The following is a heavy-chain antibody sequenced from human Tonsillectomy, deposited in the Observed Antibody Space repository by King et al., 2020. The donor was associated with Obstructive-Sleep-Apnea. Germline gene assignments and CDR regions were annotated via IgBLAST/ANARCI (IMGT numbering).Heavy chain of an antibody. CDR3: ARVGGGYNLDFYYGMDV. D-gene: IGHD5-24*01. CDR1: GYTFTNYG. V-gene: IGHV1-18*01. J-gene: IGHJ6*02. CDR2: ISAYNGNT. Sequence: MQLVQSGAEVKKPGASVKVSCKASGYTFTNYGITWVRQAPGQGPEWMGWISAYNGNTNYAQKLQGRVTMTTDTSTSTAYMELRGLRSDDTAVYYCARVGGGYNLDFYYGMDVWGQGTTVTVSS.